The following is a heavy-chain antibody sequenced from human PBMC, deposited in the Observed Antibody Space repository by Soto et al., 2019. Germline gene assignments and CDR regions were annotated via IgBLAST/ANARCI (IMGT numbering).Heavy chain of an antibody. CDR1: GGSFSGYY. CDR3: ARMKGYGVFWGGYYKDYYYYGMDV. V-gene: IGHV4-34*01. D-gene: IGHD3-3*01. J-gene: IGHJ6*04. Sequence: SETLSLTCAVYGGSFSGYYWSWIRQPPGKGLEWIGEINHSGSTNYNPSLKSRVTISVDTSKNQFSLKLSSVTAADTAVYYCARMKGYGVFWGGYYKDYYYYGMDVGGKGTTVTV. CDR2: INHSGST.